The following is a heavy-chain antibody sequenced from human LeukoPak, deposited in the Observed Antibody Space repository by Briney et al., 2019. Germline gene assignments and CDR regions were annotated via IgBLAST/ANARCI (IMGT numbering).Heavy chain of an antibody. CDR2: ISGGSERI. D-gene: IGHD2-2*01. CDR3: AKVLISGTVLRGFDP. J-gene: IGHJ5*02. CDR1: GFTFSSYP. V-gene: IGHV3-23*01. Sequence: PGGSLRLSCAASGFTFSSYPMTWVRQAPGKGLEWVSSISGGSERIYYADSVKGRFTISRDNSKNMLYLRMDSLEAEDTAVYYCAKVLISGTVLRGFDPWGQGTLVAVPS.